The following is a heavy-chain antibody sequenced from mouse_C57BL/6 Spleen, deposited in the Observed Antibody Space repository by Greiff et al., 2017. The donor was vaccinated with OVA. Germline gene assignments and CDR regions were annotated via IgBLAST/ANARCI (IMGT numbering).Heavy chain of an antibody. CDR3: ALTRYYAMDY. J-gene: IGHJ4*01. CDR1: GYSFTSYY. Sequence: VKLMESGPELVKPGASVKISCKASGYSFTSYYIHWVKQRPGQGLEWIGWIYPGSGNTKYNEKFKGKATLTADTSSSTAYMQLSSLTSEDSAVYYCALTRYYAMDYWGQGTSVTVSS. CDR2: IYPGSGNT. V-gene: IGHV1-66*01.